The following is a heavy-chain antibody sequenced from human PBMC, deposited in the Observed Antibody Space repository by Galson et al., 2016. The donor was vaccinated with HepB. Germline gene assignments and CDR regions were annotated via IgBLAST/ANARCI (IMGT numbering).Heavy chain of an antibody. Sequence: SLRLSCAASGITFNAHWMNWVRQAPGKGLEWVANIRGDGIVSYYAESVRGRFTISKGNAKNSLYLQMNGLRVDETAVYYCSREMTGSYFDWGQGTLVTVSS. CDR3: SREMTGSYFD. J-gene: IGHJ4*02. V-gene: IGHV3-7*01. CDR2: IRGDGIVS. CDR1: GITFNAHW. D-gene: IGHD3-10*01.